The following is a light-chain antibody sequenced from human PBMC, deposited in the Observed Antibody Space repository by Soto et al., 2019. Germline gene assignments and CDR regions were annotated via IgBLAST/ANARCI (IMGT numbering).Light chain of an antibody. CDR2: DAS. Sequence: EIVLTPSPATLSLSPGERATLSCRASQSVSSYLAWYQQKPGQAPRLLIYDASNRATGIPARFSGSGSGTDFTLTISSLEPEDFAVYYCQQRSNWPPITFGQGTRLEN. V-gene: IGKV3-11*01. J-gene: IGKJ5*01. CDR1: QSVSSY. CDR3: QQRSNWPPIT.